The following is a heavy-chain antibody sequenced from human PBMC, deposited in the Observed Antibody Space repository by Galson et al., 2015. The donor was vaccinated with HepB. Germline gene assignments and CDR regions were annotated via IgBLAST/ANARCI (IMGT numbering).Heavy chain of an antibody. V-gene: IGHV5-10-1*01. D-gene: IGHD2-2*01. J-gene: IGHJ6*02. Sequence: QSGAEVKKPGESLGISCKGSGYSFSSYWISWVRQMPGKGLEWMGRIDPSDSYTDYSPSFQGHVTISADKSISTAYLQWSSLKASDTAMYYCARRAIVVIPTVIRYGMDVWGQGTTVTVSS. CDR2: IDPSDSYT. CDR1: GYSFSSYW. CDR3: ARRAIVVIPTVIRYGMDV.